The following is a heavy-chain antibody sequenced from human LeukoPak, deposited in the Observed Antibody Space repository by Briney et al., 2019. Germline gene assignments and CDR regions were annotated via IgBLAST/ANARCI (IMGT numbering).Heavy chain of an antibody. J-gene: IGHJ4*02. V-gene: IGHV4-59*08. CDR2: IYHTGTT. CDR1: GGTIGTYY. D-gene: IGHD2-15*01. CDR3: ARSPGLGYSGGSCHFDY. Sequence: PSETLSLTCTVSGGTIGTYYWSWIRQPPGKGLEYLGYIYHTGTTGYNPSLKSRVTISVDTSKNQFSLRLSSVTAADTALYYCARSPGLGYSGGSCHFDYWGQGMLVTVSS.